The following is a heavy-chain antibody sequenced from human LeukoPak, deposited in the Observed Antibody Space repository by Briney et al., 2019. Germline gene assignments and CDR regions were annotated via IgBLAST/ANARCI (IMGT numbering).Heavy chain of an antibody. CDR1: GFTFSSYS. CDR3: ASETYSSGPGWFDP. D-gene: IGHD6-19*01. J-gene: IGHJ5*02. CDR2: ISSSSSYV. V-gene: IGHV3-21*01. Sequence: SGGSLRLSCAASGFTFSSYSMNWVRQAPGKGLEWVSSISSSSSYVYYADSVKGRFTISRDNAKNSLYLQMNSLRAEDTAVYYCASETYSSGPGWFDPWGQGTLVTVSS.